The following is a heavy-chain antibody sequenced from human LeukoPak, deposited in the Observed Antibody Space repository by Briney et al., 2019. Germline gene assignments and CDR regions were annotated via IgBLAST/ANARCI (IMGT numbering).Heavy chain of an antibody. CDR2: ISGSGGST. Sequence: GGSLRLSCAASGFTFSSYAMNWVRQAPGKGLEWVSAISGSGGSTYYADSVKGRFTISRDNSKNTLFLQMNSLRAEDTAVYFCARSDSFGYWGQGTLVTVSS. CDR3: ARSDSFGY. D-gene: IGHD1-26*01. CDR1: GFTFSSYA. V-gene: IGHV3-23*01. J-gene: IGHJ4*02.